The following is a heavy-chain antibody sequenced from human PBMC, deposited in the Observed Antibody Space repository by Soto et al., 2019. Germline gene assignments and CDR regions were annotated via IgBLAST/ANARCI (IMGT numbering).Heavy chain of an antibody. CDR3: ARDHHLYSGYDSVDY. Sequence: GGSLRLSCAASGFTFSSYGIHWVRQAPGKGLEWVAFISYDGGNKYYADSVKGRFTISRDNAKNSLYLQMNSLRAEDTAVYYYARDHHLYSGYDSVDYWGQGTLVTVSS. V-gene: IGHV3-30*03. D-gene: IGHD5-12*01. CDR2: ISYDGGNK. J-gene: IGHJ4*02. CDR1: GFTFSSYG.